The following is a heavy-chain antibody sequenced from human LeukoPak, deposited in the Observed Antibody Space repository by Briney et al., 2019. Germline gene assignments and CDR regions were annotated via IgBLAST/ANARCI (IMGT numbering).Heavy chain of an antibody. CDR3: ARQGSGNYLSPVNY. J-gene: IGHJ4*02. CDR1: GFTFGDYA. V-gene: IGHV4-39*01. CDR2: IYYSGST. D-gene: IGHD1-26*01. Sequence: PGGSLRLSCTASGFTFGDYAMSWVRQAPGKGLEWIGTIYYSGSTYYTPSLKSRVTISVDTSKNQFSLKLSSVTAADTAVYYCARQGSGNYLSPVNYWGQGTLVTVSS.